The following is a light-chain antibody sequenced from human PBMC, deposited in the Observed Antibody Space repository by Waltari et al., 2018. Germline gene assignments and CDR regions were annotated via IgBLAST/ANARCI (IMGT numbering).Light chain of an antibody. Sequence: QIVLTQSPSVSASLGASVKLTCTMSSGHSQYAIAWHQQRPEKGPRYLMKVNPDGSESKGDGIPDRFSGAKSGAEHYCTISRLQSEDEGDYYCQAWGTGFQVFGGGTKLTVL. CDR1: SGHSQYA. J-gene: IGLJ2*01. CDR2: VNPDGSE. V-gene: IGLV4-69*01. CDR3: QAWGTGFQV.